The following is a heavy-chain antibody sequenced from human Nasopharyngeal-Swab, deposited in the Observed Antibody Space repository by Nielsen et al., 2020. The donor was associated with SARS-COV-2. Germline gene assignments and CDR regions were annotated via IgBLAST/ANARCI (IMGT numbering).Heavy chain of an antibody. CDR1: GFTVGSNC. D-gene: IGHD3-3*01. J-gene: IGHJ4*02. Sequence: GESLKISCAASGFTVGSNCMSWVRQAPGKGLEWVSVIYSGGSTYYADSVKGRFTISRDNSKNTLYLQMNSLRAEDTAVYYCAAGRYYDFWSGYSDYWGQGTLVTVSS. V-gene: IGHV3-53*01. CDR2: IYSGGST. CDR3: AAGRYYDFWSGYSDY.